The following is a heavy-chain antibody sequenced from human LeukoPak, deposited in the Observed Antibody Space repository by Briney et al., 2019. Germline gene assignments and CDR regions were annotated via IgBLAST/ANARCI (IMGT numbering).Heavy chain of an antibody. D-gene: IGHD1-14*01. Sequence: PSETLSLTCAVYGGSFSGYYWSWIRQPPGKGLEWIGEINHSGSTNYNPSLKSRVTISVDTSKNQFSLKLSSVTAADTAVYYCARVPGTRSRFDPWGQGTLVTVSS. CDR2: INHSGST. CDR1: GGSFSGYY. J-gene: IGHJ5*02. CDR3: ARVPGTRSRFDP. V-gene: IGHV4-34*01.